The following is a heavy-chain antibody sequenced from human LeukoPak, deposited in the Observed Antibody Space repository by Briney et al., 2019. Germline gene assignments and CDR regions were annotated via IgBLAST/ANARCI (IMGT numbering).Heavy chain of an antibody. V-gene: IGHV1-18*01. Sequence: ASVKVSCKTSGYTFTTYGVSWVRQAPGQGLEWMGWDSGYTGNTNYAERFQGRVTMTTYTSTSTVYMELTSLRSDDTAVYYCARGEVSASLYYFDFWGQGTLVTVS. J-gene: IGHJ4*02. CDR1: GYTFTTYG. CDR2: DSGYTGNT. D-gene: IGHD2-2*01. CDR3: ARGEVSASLYYFDF.